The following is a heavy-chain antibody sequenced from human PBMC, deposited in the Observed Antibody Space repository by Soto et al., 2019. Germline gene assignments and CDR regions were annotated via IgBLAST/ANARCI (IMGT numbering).Heavy chain of an antibody. J-gene: IGHJ1*01. D-gene: IGHD4-17*01. Sequence: GGSLRLSCAASGFTLSSYWMSWVRQAPGKGLEWVAYINSTSSNIYYADSVDGRFTISRDNAKNSIFLQMNSLRAEDTAVYYCARVNARCFQHWGQGTLVTVSS. CDR2: INSTSSNI. CDR3: ARVNARCFQH. V-gene: IGHV3-48*01. CDR1: GFTLSSYW.